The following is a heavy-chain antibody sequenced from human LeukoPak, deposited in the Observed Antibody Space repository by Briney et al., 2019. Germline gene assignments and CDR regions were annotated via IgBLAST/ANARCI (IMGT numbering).Heavy chain of an antibody. CDR2: INHSGST. V-gene: IGHV4-34*01. J-gene: IGHJ4*02. CDR1: GGSFSGYY. Sequence: PSGTLSLTCAVYGGSFSGYYWSWIRQPPGKGLEWIGEINHSGSTNYNPSLKSRVTISVDTSKNQFSLKLSSVTAADTAVYYCARGSRGTYYDFWSGYDVSHHYFDYWGQGTLVTVSS. D-gene: IGHD3-3*01. CDR3: ARGSRGTYYDFWSGYDVSHHYFDY.